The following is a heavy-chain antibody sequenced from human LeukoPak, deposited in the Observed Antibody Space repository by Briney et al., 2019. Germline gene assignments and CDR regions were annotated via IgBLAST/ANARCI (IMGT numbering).Heavy chain of an antibody. CDR1: GFTFSSYW. Sequence: PGGSLRLSCAASGFTFSSYWMHWVRQAPGKGLVWVSRFNSDGSSTSYADSVKGRFTISRDNAETTLHLQMNNLSAEDTAVYYCARASNRNSINFDYWGQGALVTVSS. V-gene: IGHV3-74*01. CDR2: FNSDGSST. J-gene: IGHJ4*02. D-gene: IGHD1-7*01. CDR3: ARASNRNSINFDY.